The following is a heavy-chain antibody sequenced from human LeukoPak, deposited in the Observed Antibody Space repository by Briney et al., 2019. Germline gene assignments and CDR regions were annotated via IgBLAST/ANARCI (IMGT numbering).Heavy chain of an antibody. D-gene: IGHD2-2*02. CDR3: ARRLRKAYIDY. Sequence: GESLKITCTGSGYSFTSYWIGWVRQMPGKGLEWIGIIYPADSDTRYSPPCQGQVTISADKSTSTAYLQWTSLKASDTAMYYRARRLRKAYIDYWGQGTLVTVSS. CDR2: IYPADSDT. V-gene: IGHV5-51*01. CDR1: GYSFTSYW. J-gene: IGHJ4*02.